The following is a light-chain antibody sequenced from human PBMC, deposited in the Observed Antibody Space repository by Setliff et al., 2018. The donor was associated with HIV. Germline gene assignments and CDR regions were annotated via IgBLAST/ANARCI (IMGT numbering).Light chain of an antibody. CDR1: STDIGGYNF. CDR2: DDT. CDR3: CSYADSYTSLYV. V-gene: IGLV2-11*01. J-gene: IGLJ1*01. Sequence: QSALTQPASVSGSPGQSITISCTGTSTDIGGYNFVSWYQQHPGKAPKVMIYDDTKRPSGVPDRFSGSKSGNTASLTISGLQTEDEADYYCCSYADSYTSLYVFGTGTKVTVL.